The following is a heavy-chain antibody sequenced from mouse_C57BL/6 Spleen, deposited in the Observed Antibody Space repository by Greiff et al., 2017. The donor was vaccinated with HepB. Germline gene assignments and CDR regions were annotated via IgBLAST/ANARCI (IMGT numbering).Heavy chain of an antibody. D-gene: IGHD4-1*01. CDR2: INYDGSST. V-gene: IGHV5-16*01. J-gene: IGHJ4*01. CDR3: AREGTGDAMDY. CDR1: GFTFSDYY. Sequence: EVKLVESEGGLVQPGSSMKLSCTASGFTFSDYYMAWVRQVPEKGLEWVANINYDGSSTYYLDSLKSRFIISRDNAKNILYLQMSSLKSEDTATYYCAREGTGDAMDYWGQGTSVTVSS.